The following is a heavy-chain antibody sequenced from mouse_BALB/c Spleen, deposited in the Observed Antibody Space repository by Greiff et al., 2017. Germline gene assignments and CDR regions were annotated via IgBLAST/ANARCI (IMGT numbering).Heavy chain of an antibody. V-gene: IGHV1S81*02. CDR3: TRSTMITTEAMDY. CDR1: GYTFTSSY. D-gene: IGHD2-4*01. J-gene: IGHJ4*01. CDR2: INPSNGGT. Sequence: QVQLKESGAELVKPGASVKLSCKASGYTFTSSYMYWVKQRPGQGLEWIGEINPSNGGTNFNEKFKSKATLTVDKSSSTAYMQLSSLTSEDSAVYYCTRSTMITTEAMDYWGQGTSVTVSS.